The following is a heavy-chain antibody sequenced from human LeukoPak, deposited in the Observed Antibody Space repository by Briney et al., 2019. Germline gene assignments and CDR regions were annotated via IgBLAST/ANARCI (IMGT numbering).Heavy chain of an antibody. Sequence: GGSLRLSCAASGFTVSSNYMSWVRQAPGKGLEWVSVIYSGGSTYYADSVKGRFTISRDNSKNTLYLQTNSLRAEDTAVYYCARDHGTTRTGEFDYWGQGTLVTVSS. D-gene: IGHD1-1*01. V-gene: IGHV3-53*01. CDR1: GFTVSSNY. CDR3: ARDHGTTRTGEFDY. J-gene: IGHJ4*02. CDR2: IYSGGST.